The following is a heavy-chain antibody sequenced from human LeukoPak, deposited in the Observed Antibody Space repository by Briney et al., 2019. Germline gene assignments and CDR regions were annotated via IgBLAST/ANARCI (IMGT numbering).Heavy chain of an antibody. CDR3: AKDLWWDHSYDSSGYPIPISFDY. J-gene: IGHJ4*02. V-gene: IGHV3-23*01. CDR2: ISGSGGST. D-gene: IGHD3-22*01. Sequence: GGSLRLSCAASGFTFSSYAMSWVRQAPGKGLEWVSAISGSGGSTYYADSVKGRFTISRDNSKNTLYLQMNSLRAEDTAVYYCAKDLWWDHSYDSSGYPIPISFDYWGQGTLVTVSS. CDR1: GFTFSSYA.